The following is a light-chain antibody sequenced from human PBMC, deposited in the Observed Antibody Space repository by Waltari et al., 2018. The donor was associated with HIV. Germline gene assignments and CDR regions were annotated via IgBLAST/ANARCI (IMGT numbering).Light chain of an antibody. CDR3: QQLKSYPHT. J-gene: IGKJ4*01. CDR2: DAS. CDR1: QGISSS. V-gene: IGKV1-9*01. Sequence: DIQLTQSPSFLSAAVGDGLTITCRASQGISSSLAWYQQTPGKAPNLLIFDASTLQVGVPSRFSGSGSGTEFTLTVDSLQPEDFATYYCQQLKSYPHTFGGGTRVEI.